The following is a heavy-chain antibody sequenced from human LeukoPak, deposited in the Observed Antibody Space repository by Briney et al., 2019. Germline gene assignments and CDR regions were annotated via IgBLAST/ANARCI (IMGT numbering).Heavy chain of an antibody. J-gene: IGHJ4*02. V-gene: IGHV3-23*01. CDR2: ISDSGGST. CDR1: GFTFSSYA. D-gene: IGHD4-17*01. CDR3: AMRGTSYGFDY. Sequence: GGSLRLSCAASGFTFSSYAMSWVRQAPGKGLEWVSAISDSGGSTSYADSVKGRFTISRDNSKNTLFLQMNSLRAEDMAVYYCAMRGTSYGFDYWGQGTLVPVSS.